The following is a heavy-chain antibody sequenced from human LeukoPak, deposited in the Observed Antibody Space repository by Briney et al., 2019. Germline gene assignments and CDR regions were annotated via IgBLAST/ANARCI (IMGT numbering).Heavy chain of an antibody. CDR1: GGSFSGYY. V-gene: IGHV4-34*01. CDR3: ARFYSSSQSSYFDY. D-gene: IGHD6-6*01. CDR2: INHSGST. J-gene: IGHJ4*02. Sequence: SETLSLTCAVYGGSFSGYYWSWIRQPPGKGLEWIGEINHSGSTNYNPSLKSRVTISVDTSKNQFSLKLSSVTAADTAVYYCARFYSSSQSSYFDYWGQGTLVTVSS.